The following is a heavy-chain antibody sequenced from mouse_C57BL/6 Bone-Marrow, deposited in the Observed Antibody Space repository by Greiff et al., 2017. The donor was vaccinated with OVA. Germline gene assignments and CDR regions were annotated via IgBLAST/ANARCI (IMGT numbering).Heavy chain of an antibody. D-gene: IGHD2-3*01. Sequence: QVQLQQSGAELVRPGASVTLSCKASGYTFTDYEMHWVKQTPVHGLEWIGAIDPETGGTAYNQKFKGKAILTADKSSSTAYMELRSLTSEDSAVYYCTRTEGWLPSWFADWGQGTLVTVSA. CDR3: TRTEGWLPSWFAD. CDR1: GYTFTDYE. V-gene: IGHV1-15*01. CDR2: IDPETGGT. J-gene: IGHJ3*01.